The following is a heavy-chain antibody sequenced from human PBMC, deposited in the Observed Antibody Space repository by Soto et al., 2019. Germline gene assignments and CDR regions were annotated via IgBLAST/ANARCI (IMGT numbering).Heavy chain of an antibody. D-gene: IGHD3-3*01. CDR2: IYPGDSDT. V-gene: IGHV5-51*01. CDR3: ARHGDDFWSGYDTVYFDY. CDR1: GYSFTSYW. J-gene: IGHJ4*02. Sequence: GESLKISCKGSGYSFTSYWLGWVRQMPGKGLEWMGIIYPGDSDTRYSPSFQGPVTIAADKSISTAYLQWSSLKASYTAMYYCARHGDDFWSGYDTVYFDYWGQGTLVTVSS.